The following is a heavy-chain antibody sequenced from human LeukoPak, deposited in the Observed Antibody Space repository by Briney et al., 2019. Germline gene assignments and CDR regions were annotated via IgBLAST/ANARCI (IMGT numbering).Heavy chain of an antibody. CDR3: ARKKIVGATNFDY. CDR2: IKQDGSEK. J-gene: IGHJ4*02. CDR1: GFIFSRYW. Sequence: SGGSLRLSCAASGFIFSRYWMSWVRQAPGKGLEWVANIKQDGSEKYYVDSVEGRFTISRDNAKNSLYLQMNSLRAEDTAVYYGARKKIVGATNFDYGGQGTLVTFSS. D-gene: IGHD1-26*01. V-gene: IGHV3-7*01.